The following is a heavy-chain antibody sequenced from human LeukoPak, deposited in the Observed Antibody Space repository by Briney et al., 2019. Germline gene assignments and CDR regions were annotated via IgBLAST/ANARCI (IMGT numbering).Heavy chain of an antibody. D-gene: IGHD5-24*01. CDR3: KMGDGSPPLGQ. J-gene: IGHJ4*02. CDR2: ISGSGGST. CDR1: GFTFSNYI. V-gene: IGHV3-23*01. Sequence: GGSLRLSCAASGFTFSNYILGWVRQAPGKGLQWVSAISGSGGSTYYADSVKGRFTISRDNSGNTLYLQMNSLRAEDTAIYYCKMGDGSPPLGQWGQGTLVTVSS.